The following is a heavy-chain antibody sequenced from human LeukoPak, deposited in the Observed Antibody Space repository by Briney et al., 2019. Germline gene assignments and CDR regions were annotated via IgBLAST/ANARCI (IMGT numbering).Heavy chain of an antibody. CDR3: AKILEAAGELIGYSSA. V-gene: IGHV3-23*01. CDR2: IGDSGSNT. Sequence: PGGSLRLSCAASGFTFKYYAMMWVRQAPGEELEWVSAIGDSGSNTYYSDSVKGRFTISRDNSKNTLYLQMSSLRADDTAVYYCAKILEAAGELIGYSSAWGQGTLVTVSS. CDR1: GFTFKYYA. D-gene: IGHD6-19*01. J-gene: IGHJ5*02.